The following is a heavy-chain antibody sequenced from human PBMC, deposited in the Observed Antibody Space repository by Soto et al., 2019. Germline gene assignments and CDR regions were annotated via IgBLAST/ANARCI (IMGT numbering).Heavy chain of an antibody. CDR1: NGSIVTYY. CDR2: VYYSGST. CDR3: VRDYLLTGFDT. D-gene: IGHD3-9*01. J-gene: IGHJ5*02. V-gene: IGHV4-59*01. Sequence: PAETLSLTCSVSNGSIVTYYCTFFRHPPGKGLEWIGYVYYSGSTNYNPSLKSRVAMSIDTSKNQFSLELKSVTAADTATYYCVRDYLLTGFDTWGQGTLVTVSS.